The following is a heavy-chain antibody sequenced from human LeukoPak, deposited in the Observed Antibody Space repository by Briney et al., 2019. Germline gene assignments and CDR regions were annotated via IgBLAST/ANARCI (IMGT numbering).Heavy chain of an antibody. Sequence: GGSLRLSCAASGFTFSSYAMNWVRQAPGKGLEWVSSTSGDTTYINYADSVKGRFTISRDNAKNSLYLQMNSLRAEDTAVYYCARDYLGYNFLPEYWGQGTLVAVSS. J-gene: IGHJ4*02. CDR2: TSGDTTYI. CDR3: ARDYLGYNFLPEY. CDR1: GFTFSSYA. D-gene: IGHD5-24*01. V-gene: IGHV3-21*04.